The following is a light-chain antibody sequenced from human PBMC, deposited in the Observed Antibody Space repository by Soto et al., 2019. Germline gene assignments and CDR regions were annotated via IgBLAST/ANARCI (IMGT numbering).Light chain of an antibody. Sequence: DIHITPSPSTLSASVGDRVTITCRASQSISSWLAWYQQKPGKAPKLVIYDASSLESGVPSRFSGSGSGTEFTLTISSLQPDDSATYYCQQYDVYSTFGQGTKVDI. CDR1: QSISSW. V-gene: IGKV1-5*01. J-gene: IGKJ1*01. CDR2: DAS. CDR3: QQYDVYST.